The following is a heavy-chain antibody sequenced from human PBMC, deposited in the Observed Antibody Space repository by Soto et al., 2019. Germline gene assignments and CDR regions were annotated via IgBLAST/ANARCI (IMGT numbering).Heavy chain of an antibody. D-gene: IGHD3-22*01. CDR3: ARDTHSAAASYYYDSSGYPFDY. CDR1: GFTFSSYS. J-gene: IGHJ4*02. V-gene: IGHV3-21*01. CDR2: ISSSSSYI. Sequence: PXVSLRLSCAASGFTFSSYSMNWVRQAPGKGLEWVSSISSSSSYIYYADSVKGRFTISRDNAKNSLYLQMNSLRAEETAVYYCARDTHSAAASYYYDSSGYPFDYWGQGTLVTVSS.